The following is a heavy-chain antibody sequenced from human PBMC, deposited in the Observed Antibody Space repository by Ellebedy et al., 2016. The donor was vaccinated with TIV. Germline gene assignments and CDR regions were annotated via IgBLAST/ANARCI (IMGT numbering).Heavy chain of an antibody. Sequence: PGGSLRLSCAASGFTFSSYAMNWVRQAPGKGLEWVSVIYSGGITYYADSVKGRFTISRDNSKNTLYLQMNSLRAEDTAVYYCAREVGDNSGYYFDYWGQGTLVTVSS. CDR2: IYSGGIT. D-gene: IGHD3-22*01. CDR3: AREVGDNSGYYFDY. V-gene: IGHV3-66*01. CDR1: GFTFSSYA. J-gene: IGHJ4*02.